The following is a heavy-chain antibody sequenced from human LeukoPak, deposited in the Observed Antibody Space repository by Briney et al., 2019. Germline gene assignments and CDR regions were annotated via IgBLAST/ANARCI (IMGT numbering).Heavy chain of an antibody. CDR3: ARGHLVFAY. V-gene: IGHV4-59*01. CDR1: GGSISDYY. CDR2: VYYSGST. Sequence: RASETLSLTCTVSGGSISDYYWSWIRQPPGKGLEWIGYVYYSGSTSYNPSLKSRVTISVDTSKNQFSLKVSSVPAADTALYYCARGHLVFAYWGQGTLVTVSS. D-gene: IGHD6-6*01. J-gene: IGHJ4*02.